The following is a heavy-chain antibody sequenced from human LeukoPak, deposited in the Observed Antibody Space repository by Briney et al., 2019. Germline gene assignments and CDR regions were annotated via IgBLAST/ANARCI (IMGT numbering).Heavy chain of an antibody. J-gene: IGHJ4*02. D-gene: IGHD3-10*01. V-gene: IGHV3-23*01. CDR2: INVSGENT. Sequence: GGSLRLSCAASGFTFNSYAMTWVRQAPGKGLQWVSTINVSGENTYYADSVKGRFTISRDVSKSTLYLQMNSLRDEDTALYYCARAYMVRGAHGSNLDHWGQGTLVTVSS. CDR1: GFTFNSYA. CDR3: ARAYMVRGAHGSNLDH.